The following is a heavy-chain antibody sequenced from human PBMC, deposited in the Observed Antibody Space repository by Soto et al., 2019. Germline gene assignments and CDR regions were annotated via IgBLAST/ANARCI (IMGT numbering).Heavy chain of an antibody. Sequence: GGSLRLSCAASGFTFSSYGMHWVRQAPGKGLEWVAVISYDGSNKYYADSVKGRFTISRDNSKNTLYLQMNSLRAEDTAVYYCARDSRTNYDFWSGYPDYWGQGTLVTVSS. CDR3: ARDSRTNYDFWSGYPDY. D-gene: IGHD3-3*01. CDR2: ISYDGSNK. V-gene: IGHV3-30*03. J-gene: IGHJ4*02. CDR1: GFTFSSYG.